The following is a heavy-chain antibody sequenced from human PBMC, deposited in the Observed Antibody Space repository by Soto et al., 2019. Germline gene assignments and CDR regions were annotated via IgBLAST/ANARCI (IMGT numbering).Heavy chain of an antibody. J-gene: IGHJ2*01. V-gene: IGHV4-34*01. CDR1: GGSFSPYF. D-gene: IGHD6-19*01. Sequence: QVQLQQWGAGLLKPSETLSLTCAVYGGSFSPYFWSWIRQPPGKGLEWIGEINHSGSTNYNPSITRRATLSVDTSRTLVSLQLPSVTAAATAVYYCARLASGWQYYYFDFWARGTPVTVSS. CDR2: INHSGST. CDR3: ARLASGWQYYYFDF.